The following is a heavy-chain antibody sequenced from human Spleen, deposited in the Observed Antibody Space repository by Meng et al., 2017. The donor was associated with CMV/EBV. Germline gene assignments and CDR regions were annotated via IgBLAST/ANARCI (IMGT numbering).Heavy chain of an antibody. V-gene: IGHV4-31*02. CDR3: VRAGKKQQLMRWFDP. Sequence: GDSIGSGGYYWGWLRQPPGKGLEWIGCIYYNGRTSYNPSLKSRVSISVDTSENQFSLKLSSVTAADTAVYYCVRAGKKQQLMRWFDPWGQGNLVTVSS. J-gene: IGHJ5*02. CDR2: IYYNGRT. D-gene: IGHD1-1*01. CDR1: GDSIGSGGYY.